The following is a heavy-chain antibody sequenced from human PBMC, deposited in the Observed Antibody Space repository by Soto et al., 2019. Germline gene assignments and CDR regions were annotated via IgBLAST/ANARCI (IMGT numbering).Heavy chain of an antibody. Sequence: GGSPKRSCAAAYFPFHKYYITWVRQAPGKGPEWVANIKPDGSEQYYVDSVKGRFTISRDNANNSLYLQMNSLRAEDTAVYFCARGNWNYYYGFDVWGQGT. CDR2: IKPDGSEQ. J-gene: IGHJ6*02. CDR3: ARGNWNYYYGFDV. CDR1: YFPFHKYY. V-gene: IGHV3-7*01. D-gene: IGHD1-20*01.